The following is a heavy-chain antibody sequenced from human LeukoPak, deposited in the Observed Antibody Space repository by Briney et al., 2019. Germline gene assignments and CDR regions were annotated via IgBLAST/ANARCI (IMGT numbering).Heavy chain of an antibody. CDR2: IYSNGNT. Sequence: PSETLSLTCVVSGGSINNYWSWIRQPPGKGLEWIGYIYSNGNTNYNPSFKSRVTVSVDTSKNQLSLRLTSVAAADTPIYYCARQPSATAAFDIWGQGTMVIVSS. CDR3: ARQPSATAAFDI. CDR1: GGSINNY. D-gene: IGHD5-18*01. V-gene: IGHV4-59*08. J-gene: IGHJ3*02.